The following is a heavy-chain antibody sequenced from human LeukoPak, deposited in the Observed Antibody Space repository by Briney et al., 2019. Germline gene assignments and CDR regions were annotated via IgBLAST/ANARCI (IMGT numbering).Heavy chain of an antibody. CDR1: GFTFRSYW. CDR3: AANGGPFDF. D-gene: IGHD4-23*01. CDR2: INQEGSEK. V-gene: IGHV3-7*05. Sequence: RPGGSLILSCAASGFTFRSYWMSWVRQAPGKGLEFVANINQEGSEKYYVDSVKGRFTISRDNAKNSLYLQINGLRAEDTAVYYCAANGGPFDFWGQGTLVTVSA. J-gene: IGHJ4*02.